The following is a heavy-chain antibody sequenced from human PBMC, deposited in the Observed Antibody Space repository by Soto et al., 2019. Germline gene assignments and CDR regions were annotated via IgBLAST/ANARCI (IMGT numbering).Heavy chain of an antibody. J-gene: IGHJ5*02. D-gene: IGHD2-2*01. CDR1: GFDFSVYW. CDR3: VKDGGYCSSATCYSPRNHYFDA. Sequence: PGESLKISCAASGFDFSVYWMSWVRQAPGKGPEWVANIRFDGSEKQYVDSVKGRFTISRDNARNSVFLQMNSLRAGDTAVYYCVKDGGYCSSATCYSPRNHYFDAWGQGTLVTVSS. V-gene: IGHV3-7*03. CDR2: IRFDGSEK.